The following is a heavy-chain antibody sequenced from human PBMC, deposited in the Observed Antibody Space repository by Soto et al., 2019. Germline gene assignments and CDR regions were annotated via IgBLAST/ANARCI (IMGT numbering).Heavy chain of an antibody. CDR3: ARESTAMSYGMDV. V-gene: IGHV3-66*01. CDR1: GFTVSSNY. J-gene: IGHJ6*02. CDR2: IYSGGST. Sequence: EVQLVESGGGLVQPGGSLRLSCAASGFTVSSNYKNWVRQAPGKGLEWVSVIYSGGSTYYADSVKGRFTISRDNSKNTLYLQMSSLRAEDTAVYYCARESTAMSYGMDVWGQGTTVTVSS. D-gene: IGHD5-18*01.